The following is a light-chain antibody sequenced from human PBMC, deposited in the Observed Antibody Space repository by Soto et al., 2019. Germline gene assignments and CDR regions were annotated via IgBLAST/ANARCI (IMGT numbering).Light chain of an antibody. J-gene: IGLJ3*02. CDR3: FSDAGGRV. CDR2: EGT. CDR1: STDVEGYNL. V-gene: IGLV2-23*01. Sequence: QSVLTQPASVSGSPGQSITISCTGASTDVEGYNLVSWYQQHPGKAPKLIIYEGTKRPSEISHRFSGSRSGNTASLTISGLQPEDEADYFCFSDAGGRVFGGGTKLTVL.